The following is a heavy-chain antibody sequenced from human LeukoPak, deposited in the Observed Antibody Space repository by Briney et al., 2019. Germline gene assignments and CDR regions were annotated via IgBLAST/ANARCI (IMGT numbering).Heavy chain of an antibody. Sequence: GGSLRLSCAASGFTFSSYGMHWVRQAPGKGLEWVAFIRYDGSNKYYADSVKGRFTISRDNSKNTLYLQMNSLRAKDTAVYYCAKSFGIAAAGIDYWGQGTLVTVSS. J-gene: IGHJ4*02. CDR2: IRYDGSNK. D-gene: IGHD6-13*01. CDR1: GFTFSSYG. V-gene: IGHV3-30*02. CDR3: AKSFGIAAAGIDY.